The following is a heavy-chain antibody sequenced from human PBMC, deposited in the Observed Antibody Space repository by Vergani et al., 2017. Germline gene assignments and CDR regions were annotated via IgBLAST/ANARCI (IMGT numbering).Heavy chain of an antibody. J-gene: IGHJ4*02. CDR3: ARVGQNYFDY. V-gene: IGHV3-30*03. CDR1: GFTFSSYS. Sequence: VQLVESGGGLVKPGGSLRLSCAASGFTFSSYSMNWVRQAPGKGLEWVAVISYDGSNKYYADSVKGRFTISRDNSKNTLYLQMNSLRAEDTAVYYCARVGQNYFDYWGQGTLVTVSS. CDR2: ISYDGSNK.